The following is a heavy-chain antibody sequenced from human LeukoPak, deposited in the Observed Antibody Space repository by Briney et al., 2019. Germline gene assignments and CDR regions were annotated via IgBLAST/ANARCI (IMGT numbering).Heavy chain of an antibody. Sequence: SETLSLTCTVSGGSISSSSYYWGWIRQPPGKGLEWIGSIYYSGSTYYNPSLKSRVTISVDTSKNRFSLKLSSVTAADTAVYYCARPLTGARPYYMDVWGKGTTVTVSS. CDR1: GGSISSSSYY. CDR3: ARPLTGARPYYMDV. CDR2: IYYSGST. J-gene: IGHJ6*03. V-gene: IGHV4-39*01.